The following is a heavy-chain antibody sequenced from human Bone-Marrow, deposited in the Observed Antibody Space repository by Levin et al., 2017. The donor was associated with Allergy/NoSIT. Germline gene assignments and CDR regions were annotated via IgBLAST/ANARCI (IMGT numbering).Heavy chain of an antibody. CDR2: ISSGSSHI. J-gene: IGHJ6*02. CDR3: ASWAMFYYDGSDFDYFYYGMDV. CDR1: GLSFSNYD. Sequence: TSSETLSLTCAASGLSFSNYDMNWVRQAPGKGLEWVSSISSGSSHIDYADSVKGRFTISRDNAKNSLYLQMNSLRLEDTAVYFCASWAMFYYDGSDFDYFYYGMDVWGQGTTVTVSS. V-gene: IGHV3-21*06. D-gene: IGHD3-16*01.